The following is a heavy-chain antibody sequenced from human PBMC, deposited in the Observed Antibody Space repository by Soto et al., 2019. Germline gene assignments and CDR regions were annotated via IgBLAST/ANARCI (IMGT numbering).Heavy chain of an antibody. V-gene: IGHV3-15*07. Sequence: EVQLVESGGGLVKPGGSLRLSCAGSGFSFSNAWTNWVRQAPGKGLEWVGRIKRKIDGEATDYAAPVKGRFTVSRDDSKSALYLHMNSLKGDDTAVYYCTTGSVEGVWGQGTTVTVSS. CDR3: TTGSVEGV. J-gene: IGHJ6*02. CDR1: GFSFSNAW. CDR2: IKRKIDGEAT. D-gene: IGHD2-15*01.